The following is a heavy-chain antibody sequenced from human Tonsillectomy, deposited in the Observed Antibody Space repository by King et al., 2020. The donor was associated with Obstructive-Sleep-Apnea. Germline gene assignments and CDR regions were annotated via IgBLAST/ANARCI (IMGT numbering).Heavy chain of an antibody. CDR2: ISYDGSNK. Sequence: VQLVESGGGVVQPGRSLRLSCAASGFTFSSYAMHWVRQAPGKGLEWVAVISYDGSNKYYADSVKGRFTISRDNSKNTLYLQMNSLRAEDTAVYYCARPLEPRINYYGMDFWGQGTTVTVSS. V-gene: IGHV3-30*04. CDR3: ARPLEPRINYYGMDF. D-gene: IGHD1-1*01. CDR1: GFTFSSYA. J-gene: IGHJ6*02.